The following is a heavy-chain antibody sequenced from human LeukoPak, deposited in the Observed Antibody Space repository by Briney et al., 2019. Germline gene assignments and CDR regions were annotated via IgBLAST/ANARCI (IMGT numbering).Heavy chain of an antibody. V-gene: IGHV3-53*01. J-gene: IGHJ3*01. Sequence: GGSLRLSCAVSGFTVSSNYMSWVRQAPGKGLEWVSVIYSGGSTYYADSVKGRFTISRDNSKNTLYLQMNSLRAEDTAVYYCARPRAPYSTSWPLDYWGQGQWSPSLQ. CDR1: GFTVSSNY. CDR3: ARPRAPYSTSWPLDY. CDR2: IYSGGST. D-gene: IGHD2-2*01.